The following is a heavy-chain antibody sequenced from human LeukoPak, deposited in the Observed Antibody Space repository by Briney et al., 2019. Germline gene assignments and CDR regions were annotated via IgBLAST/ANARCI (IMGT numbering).Heavy chain of an antibody. CDR1: GFTFSRYG. V-gene: IGHV3-30*18. D-gene: IGHD3-10*02. Sequence: GGSLRLSCAASGFTFSRYGMHWVRQTPGKGLEWVAVISYDASNKYYADSVKGRFTISRDNSKNTLYLQMNSLRAEDTAVYYCAELGITMIGGVWGKGTTVTISS. CDR2: ISYDASNK. J-gene: IGHJ6*04. CDR3: AELGITMIGGV.